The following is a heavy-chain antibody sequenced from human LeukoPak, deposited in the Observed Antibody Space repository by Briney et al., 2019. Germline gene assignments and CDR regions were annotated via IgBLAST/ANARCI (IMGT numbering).Heavy chain of an antibody. CDR2: LSGSGGNT. CDR3: AKVASLCTSTSCVRGGFDS. D-gene: IGHD2-2*01. V-gene: IGHV3-23*01. Sequence: GGSLRLSCATSGFTFSTYAMSWVRQAPGKGLEWVSALSGSGGNTYYADSVKGRFTISRDNSKNTLYLQMNSLRAEDTAKYYCAKVASLCTSTSCVRGGFDSWGQGTLVTVSS. J-gene: IGHJ4*02. CDR1: GFTFSTYA.